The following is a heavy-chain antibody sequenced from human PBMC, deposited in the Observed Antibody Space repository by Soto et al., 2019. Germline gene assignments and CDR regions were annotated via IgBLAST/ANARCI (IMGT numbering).Heavy chain of an antibody. Sequence: PSETLSLTCTVSGGSISSYYWSWIRQPPGKGLEWIGYIYYSGSTNYNPSLKSRVTISVDTSKNQFSLKLTSVTAADTAAYYCAREGGSYYHYGMDVWGQGTTVTV. CDR2: IYYSGST. CDR1: GGSISSYY. J-gene: IGHJ6*02. D-gene: IGHD2-15*01. CDR3: AREGGSYYHYGMDV. V-gene: IGHV4-59*01.